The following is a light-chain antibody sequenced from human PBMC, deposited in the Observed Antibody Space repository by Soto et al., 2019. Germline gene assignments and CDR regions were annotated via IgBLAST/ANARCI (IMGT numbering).Light chain of an antibody. Sequence: ETVMTQSPATLSASPGESATLSCRASQSVNSDLAWYQQIPGQAPRLLIYSASTGATGGPARFSGSGSGTEFTVIISSLQCVDLAIYYCQQYNHWPLTFGGGTKVES. CDR3: QQYNHWPLT. CDR2: SAS. CDR1: QSVNSD. J-gene: IGKJ4*01. V-gene: IGKV3-15*01.